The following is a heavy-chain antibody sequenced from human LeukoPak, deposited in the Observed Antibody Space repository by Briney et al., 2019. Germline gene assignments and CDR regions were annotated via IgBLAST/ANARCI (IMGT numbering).Heavy chain of an antibody. D-gene: IGHD3-10*01. Sequence: PSETLSLTCTVSVGSLSSGDYDGRWIRQPPGKGLEWIGYIYYSGSTYYNPSLKSRVTISVDTSKNQFSLKLNSVTAADTAVYYCARTYGSGSYRNASDIWGQGTTVTVSS. CDR2: IYYSGST. V-gene: IGHV4-30-4*01. J-gene: IGHJ3*02. CDR3: ARTYGSGSYRNASDI. CDR1: VGSLSSGDYD.